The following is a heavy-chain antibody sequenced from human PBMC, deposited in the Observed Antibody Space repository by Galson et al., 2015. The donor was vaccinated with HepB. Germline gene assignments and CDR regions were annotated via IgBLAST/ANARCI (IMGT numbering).Heavy chain of an antibody. J-gene: IGHJ3*02. Sequence: SLRLSCAASGFTFSSYGMHWVRQSPGKGLEWLASIWNDGSNKYYADSVKGRFTISRDNSKNILYLQINNLRAEDTATYYCAREGRVSLASLAIRGQGSMVTVSA. CDR2: IWNDGSNK. CDR1: GFTFSSYG. CDR3: AREGRVSLASLAI. D-gene: IGHD2-8*02. V-gene: IGHV3-33*01.